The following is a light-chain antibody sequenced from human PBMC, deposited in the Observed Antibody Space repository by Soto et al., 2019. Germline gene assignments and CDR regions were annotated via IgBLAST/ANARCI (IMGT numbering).Light chain of an antibody. V-gene: IGKV3-11*01. CDR1: QSVSNNY. CDR2: GAS. CDR3: QQRNVWPPIT. Sequence: EMVLTQSPGTLSLSPGERATLSCRAGQSVSNNYLAWYQQKPGQAPRLLIYGASNRATGVPARFGGSGSGTDFTLTINSLEPEDFAVYYCQQRNVWPPITFGQGTRLEIK. J-gene: IGKJ5*01.